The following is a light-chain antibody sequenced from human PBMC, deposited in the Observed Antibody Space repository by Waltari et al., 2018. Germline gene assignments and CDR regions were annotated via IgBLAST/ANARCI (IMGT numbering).Light chain of an antibody. J-gene: IGKJ5*01. CDR1: QGILTY. V-gene: IGKV1-16*01. CDR2: GAT. CDR3: QQYNFYPVT. Sequence: DIQMTQSPSSLSSSLGDRVTITCRASQGILTYLAWFQQKPGKAPKSLIYGATSLQSGVPSRFSGSGSGTDFALTIFDLQPEDFATYYCQQYNFYPVTFGQGTRLDIK.